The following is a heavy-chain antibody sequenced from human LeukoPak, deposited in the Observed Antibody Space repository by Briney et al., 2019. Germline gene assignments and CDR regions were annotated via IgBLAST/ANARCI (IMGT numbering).Heavy chain of an antibody. D-gene: IGHD2-15*01. J-gene: IGHJ4*02. CDR1: GGTFSSYA. V-gene: IGHV1-69*04. CDR3: AREDCSGGSCYSIPYYFDY. CDR2: IIPILGIA. Sequence: ASVKVSCKASGGTFSSYAISWVRQAPGQGLEWMGKIIPILGIANYAQKFQGRVTITADKSTSAAYMELSSLRSEDTAVYYCAREDCSGGSCYSIPYYFDYWGQGTLVTVSS.